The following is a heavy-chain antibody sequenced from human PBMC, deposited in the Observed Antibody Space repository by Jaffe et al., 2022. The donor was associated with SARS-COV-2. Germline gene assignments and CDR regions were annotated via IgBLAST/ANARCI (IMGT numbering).Heavy chain of an antibody. CDR3: AKSAPYYYDSSGSLFDY. D-gene: IGHD3-22*01. J-gene: IGHJ4*02. CDR2: ISWDGGST. CDR1: GFTFDDYT. V-gene: IGHV3-43*01. Sequence: EVQLVESGGVVVQPGGSLRLSCAASGFTFDDYTMHWVRQAPGKGLEWVSLISWDGGSTYYADSVKGRFTISRDNSKNSLYLQMNSLRTEDTALYYCAKSAPYYYDSSGSLFDYWGQGTLVTVSS.